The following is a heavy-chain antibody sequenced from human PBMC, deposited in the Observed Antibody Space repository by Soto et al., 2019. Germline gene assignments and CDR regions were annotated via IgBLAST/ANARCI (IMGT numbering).Heavy chain of an antibody. CDR1: GGSFSGYY. Sequence: QVQLQQWGAGLLKPSETLSLTCAVYGGSFSGYYCSWIRQPPGKGLEWIGELNDSGGTNYNASLKSRVSRSMDTSKNEFALKLSSVTAADTAVYYCARGRGGVQHWGQGTPVTVSS. D-gene: IGHD3-10*01. CDR3: ARGRGGVQH. J-gene: IGHJ1*01. V-gene: IGHV4-34*01. CDR2: LNDSGGT.